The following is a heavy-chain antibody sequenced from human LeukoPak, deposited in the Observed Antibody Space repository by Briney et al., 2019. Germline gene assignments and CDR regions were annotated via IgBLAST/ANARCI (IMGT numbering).Heavy chain of an antibody. J-gene: IGHJ4*02. V-gene: IGHV1-69*05. CDR3: ARDGDSYGYDY. CDR1: GGTFSSYA. CDR2: INPIFGTA. Sequence: ASVKVSCKASGGTFSSYAISWVRQAPGQGLEWMGGINPIFGTANYAQKFQGRVTITTDESTSTAYMELSSLRSEDTAVYYCARDGDSYGYDYWGQGTLVTVSS. D-gene: IGHD5-18*01.